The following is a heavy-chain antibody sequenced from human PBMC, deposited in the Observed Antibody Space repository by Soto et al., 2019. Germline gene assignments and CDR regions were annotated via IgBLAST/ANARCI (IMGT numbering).Heavy chain of an antibody. CDR3: ARELPDGLGY. V-gene: IGHV1-46*01. D-gene: IGHD3-16*01. J-gene: IGHJ4*02. Sequence: VASVKVSCKASGYTFTSYYMHCVRQAPGQGLEWMGIINPTGGSTTYAQKFQGRVTMTRDTSTSTVYMELSSLRSEDTAVYYCARELPDGLGYWSQGTLVTVSS. CDR2: INPTGGST. CDR1: GYTFTSYY.